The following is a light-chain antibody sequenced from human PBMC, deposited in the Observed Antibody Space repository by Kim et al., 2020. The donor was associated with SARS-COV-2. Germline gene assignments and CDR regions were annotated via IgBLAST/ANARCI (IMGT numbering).Light chain of an antibody. CDR1: QSVSSN. J-gene: IGKJ2*01. V-gene: IGKV3-15*01. Sequence: EIVMTQSPATLSVSPGERATLSCRASQSVSSNLAWYQQKPGQTPRLLIYGASTRDTGIPARFSGSGSGTEFTLTISSLQSEDFGVYYCQQYNSWPPYTFGQGTKLEI. CDR3: QQYNSWPPYT. CDR2: GAS.